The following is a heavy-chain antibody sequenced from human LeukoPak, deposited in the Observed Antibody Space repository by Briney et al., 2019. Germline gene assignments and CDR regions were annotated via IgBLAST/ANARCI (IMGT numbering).Heavy chain of an antibody. J-gene: IGHJ6*03. D-gene: IGHD3-22*01. V-gene: IGHV1-69*06. CDR2: IIPMFGTT. Sequence: SVKVSCKASGGTFSNYAITWVRQAPGQGLEWMGGIIPMFGTTDYAQKFQGRVTITADKSTSTAYMELSSLRSEDTAVYYCASLRPPRIGGWHSKNYYYYYYMDVWGKGTTVTVSS. CDR1: GGTFSNYA. CDR3: ASLRPPRIGGWHSKNYYYYYYMDV.